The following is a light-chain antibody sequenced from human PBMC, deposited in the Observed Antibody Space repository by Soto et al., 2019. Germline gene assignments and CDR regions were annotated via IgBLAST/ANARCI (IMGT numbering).Light chain of an antibody. CDR1: SSSIGSNY. J-gene: IGLJ3*02. CDR3: AAWDDSLRGWV. V-gene: IGLV1-47*01. Sequence: QPVLTQPPSASGTPGQRVTISCSESSSSIGSNYIYWYQQLPGTAPKLLIYRDSQRPSGVPDRFSGSKSGTSASPAISGLRSEDEADYYCAAWDDSLRGWVFGGGTKVTVL. CDR2: RDS.